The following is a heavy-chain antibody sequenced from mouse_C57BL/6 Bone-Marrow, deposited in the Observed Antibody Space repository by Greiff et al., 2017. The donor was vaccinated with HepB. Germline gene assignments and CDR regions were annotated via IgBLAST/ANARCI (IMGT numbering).Heavy chain of an antibody. J-gene: IGHJ2*01. CDR2: IDPSDSYT. CDR1: GYTFTSYW. CDR3: ARNGTAQADY. Sequence: QVQLQQPGAELVKPGASVKLSCKASGYTFTSYWMQWVKQRPGQGLEWIGEIDPSDSYTNYNQKFKGKATLTVDTSSSTAYMQLSSLTSEDSAVYYCARNGTAQADYWGQGTTLTVSS. D-gene: IGHD3-2*02. V-gene: IGHV1-50*01.